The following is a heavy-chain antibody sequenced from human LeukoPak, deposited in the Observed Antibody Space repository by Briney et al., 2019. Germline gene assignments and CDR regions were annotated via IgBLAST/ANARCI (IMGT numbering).Heavy chain of an antibody. CDR1: GVSFSSSA. CDR3: AKSRIQLWSIYDS. Sequence: GGSLRLSCAPSGVSFSSSAMSSVRQAPGKGLEWVSAISGSGGSTHYADSVKGRFTTSRDNSKNTLYLEMNSLRAEDTAVYYCAKSRIQLWSIYDSWGQGTLVTVSS. CDR2: ISGSGGST. J-gene: IGHJ4*02. D-gene: IGHD5-18*01. V-gene: IGHV3-23*01.